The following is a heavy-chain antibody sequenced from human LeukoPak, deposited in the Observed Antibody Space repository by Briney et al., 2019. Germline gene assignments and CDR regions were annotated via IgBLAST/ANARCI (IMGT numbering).Heavy chain of an antibody. CDR1: GFNFSDYY. Sequence: GGSLRLSCAASGFNFSDYYMSWLRQAPGKGLEWVSYISSSGNTIYYADSVKGRFTISRDNAKNSLYLQMNSLRAEDTAVYYCARVQYCTNGVCRAGYYYGMDVWGQGTTVTVSS. V-gene: IGHV3-11*01. CDR3: ARVQYCTNGVCRAGYYYGMDV. J-gene: IGHJ6*02. CDR2: ISSSGNTI. D-gene: IGHD2-8*01.